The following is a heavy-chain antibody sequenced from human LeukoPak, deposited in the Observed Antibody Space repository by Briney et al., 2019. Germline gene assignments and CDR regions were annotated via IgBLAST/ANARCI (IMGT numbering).Heavy chain of an antibody. D-gene: IGHD4-23*01. CDR3: ARDRGGLDP. CDR1: GGTFGSYV. J-gene: IGHJ5*02. Sequence: GSSVKVSCKTSGGTFGSYVISWVRQAPGQGLDWMGGILPIFGTADYTQEFQGRVTITADESTNTAYMELKSLTSEDTAVYYCARDRGGLDPWGQGTLVTVSS. CDR2: ILPIFGTA. V-gene: IGHV1-69*01.